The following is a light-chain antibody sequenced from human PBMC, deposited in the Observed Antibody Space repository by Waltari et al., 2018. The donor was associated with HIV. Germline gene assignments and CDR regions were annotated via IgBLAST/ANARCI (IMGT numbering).Light chain of an antibody. J-gene: IGLJ3*02. Sequence: QSVVTQPPSLSGAPGQTVIISCSGSNSNIGRNTVNWYQQVPGTAPKLLIYSYNQRPSGVPDRFSGSKSGTSASLAISGLQSEDEAHYYCATWDDRLKGVFGGGTKLTVL. CDR1: NSNIGRNT. CDR3: ATWDDRLKGV. V-gene: IGLV1-44*01. CDR2: SYN.